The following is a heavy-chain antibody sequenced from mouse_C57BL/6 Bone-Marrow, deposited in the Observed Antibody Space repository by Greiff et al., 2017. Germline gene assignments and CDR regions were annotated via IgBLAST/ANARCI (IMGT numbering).Heavy chain of an antibody. CDR2: INPYNGGT. Sequence: VQLQQSGPVLVKPGASVKMSCKASGYTFTDYYMNWVKQSHGKSLEWIGVINPYNGGTSYNQKFKGKATLTVDKSSSTAYMELNSLTSEDSAVYYCATIDGSTMYFDVWGTGTTVTVSS. D-gene: IGHD2-3*01. V-gene: IGHV1-19*01. CDR1: GYTFTDYY. CDR3: ATIDGSTMYFDV. J-gene: IGHJ1*03.